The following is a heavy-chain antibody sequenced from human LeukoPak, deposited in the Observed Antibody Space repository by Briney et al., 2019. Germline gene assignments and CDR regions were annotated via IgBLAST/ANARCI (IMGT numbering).Heavy chain of an antibody. V-gene: IGHV4-39*07. CDR2: INYSGTT. J-gene: IGHJ4*02. CDR1: GGSISSSSYY. Sequence: PSETLSLTCSVSGGSISSSSYYWGRIRQSPGKGLEWIATINYSGTTHYNPSLQSRVTMSADTSNSQFSLKVNSVTAADTAAYHCARGRWISGSYYNFDTWGQGTLVTVSS. D-gene: IGHD1-26*01. CDR3: ARGRWISGSYYNFDT.